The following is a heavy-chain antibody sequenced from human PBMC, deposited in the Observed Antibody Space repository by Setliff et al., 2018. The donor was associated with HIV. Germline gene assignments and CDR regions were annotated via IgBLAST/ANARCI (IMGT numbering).Heavy chain of an antibody. D-gene: IGHD6-19*01. CDR3: ARTQWKYYYYYYMDV. J-gene: IGHJ6*03. Sequence: TLSLTCTVSGGSISSHYWSWIRQPPGKALEWLARIDWDDDRFYNTSLKTRLTISKDTSKSQVVLSLTNMDPVDTATYYCARTQWKYYYYYYMDVWGKGTTVTVSS. CDR1: GGSISSHY. CDR2: IDWDDDR. V-gene: IGHV2-70*16.